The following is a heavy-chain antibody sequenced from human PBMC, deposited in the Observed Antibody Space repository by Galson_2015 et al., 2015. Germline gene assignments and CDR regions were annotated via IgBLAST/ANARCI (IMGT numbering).Heavy chain of an antibody. CDR2: IWYDGSNK. J-gene: IGHJ3*02. CDR1: GFTFSSYG. Sequence: SLRLSCAASGFTFSSYGMHWVRQAPGKGLEWVAVIWYDGSNKYYADSVKGRFTVSRDNSKNTLYLQMNSLRAEDTAVYYCARVSWTYVYAFDIWGQGTMVTVSS. CDR3: ARVSWTYVYAFDI. D-gene: IGHD1-7*01. V-gene: IGHV3-33*01.